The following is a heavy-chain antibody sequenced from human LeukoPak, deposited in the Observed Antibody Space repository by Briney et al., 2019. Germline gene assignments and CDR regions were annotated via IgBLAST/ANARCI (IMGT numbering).Heavy chain of an antibody. CDR3: AKHHCSSTSCYRVFDF. J-gene: IGHJ4*02. V-gene: IGHV3-23*01. D-gene: IGHD2-2*02. CDR1: RFTFSSYG. CDR2: ISSSGDT. Sequence: GRSLRLSCAASRFTFSSYGMHWVRQAPGKGLEWVSAISSSGDTYYADSVRGRFTISRDNSKNTLYLQMNSLRAEDTAVYYCAKHHCSSTSCYRVFDFWGQGTLVTVSS.